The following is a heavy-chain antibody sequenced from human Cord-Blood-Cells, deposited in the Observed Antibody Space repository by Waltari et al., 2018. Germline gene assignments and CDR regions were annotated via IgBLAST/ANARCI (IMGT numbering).Heavy chain of an antibody. CDR2: INSDGSST. V-gene: IGHV3-74*01. Sequence: EVQLVESGGGLVQPGGSLRLSCAASGFTFSSYWIHWVRQAPGKGLVWVSRINSDGSSTSYADSVKGRFTISRDNAKNTLYLQMNSLRAEDTAVYYCASDLAAAGTDYWGQGTLVTVSS. CDR3: ASDLAAAGTDY. D-gene: IGHD6-13*01. CDR1: GFTFSSYW. J-gene: IGHJ4*02.